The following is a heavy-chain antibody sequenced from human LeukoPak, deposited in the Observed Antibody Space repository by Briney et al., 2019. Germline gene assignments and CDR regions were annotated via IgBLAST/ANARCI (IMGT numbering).Heavy chain of an antibody. D-gene: IGHD3-22*01. CDR1: GYTLTEIY. Sequence: GASVKVSCKVSGYTLTEIYMHWGRHALGKGVELMGGFDHEDGETIYAQKFQGRVTITEDTSTDTAYMELSSLRSEDTAVYYCATLPPYYYDSSGRNSYWGQGTLVTVSS. CDR2: FDHEDGET. CDR3: ATLPPYYYDSSGRNSY. V-gene: IGHV1-24*01. J-gene: IGHJ4*02.